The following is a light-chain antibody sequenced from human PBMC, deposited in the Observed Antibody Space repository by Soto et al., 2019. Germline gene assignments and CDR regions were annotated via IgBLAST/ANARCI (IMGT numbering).Light chain of an antibody. Sequence: DIQMTQSPSSLSASVGDRVTITCQARQDISHYLNWYQQKPGKAPKLLIYDASNLEKGDPSRFSGIGSGTDFTFTISILQPEYIANYYCQQYDKLLSIPFGQGTRLEIK. V-gene: IGKV1-33*01. J-gene: IGKJ5*01. CDR3: QQYDKLLSIP. CDR2: DAS. CDR1: QDISHY.